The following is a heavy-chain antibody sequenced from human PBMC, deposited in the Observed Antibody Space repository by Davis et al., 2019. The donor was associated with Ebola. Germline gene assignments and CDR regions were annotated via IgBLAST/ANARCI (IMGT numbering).Heavy chain of an antibody. J-gene: IGHJ4*02. D-gene: IGHD5-12*01. CDR3: ARHGLRFDY. CDR2: ISSSSSYI. CDR1: GFTFSSYW. Sequence: GESLKISCAASGFTFSSYWMHWVRQAPGKGLEWVSSISSSSSYIYYADSVKGRFTISRDNAKNSLYLQMNSLRAEDTAVYYCARHGLRFDYWGQGTLVTVSS. V-gene: IGHV3-21*01.